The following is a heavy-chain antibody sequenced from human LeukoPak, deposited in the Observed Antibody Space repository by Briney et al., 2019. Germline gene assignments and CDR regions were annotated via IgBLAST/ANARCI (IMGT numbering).Heavy chain of an antibody. J-gene: IGHJ4*02. D-gene: IGHD6-19*01. CDR1: GFTFSSYA. V-gene: IGHV3-23*01. CDR2: ISGSGGST. CDR3: ATSSGWYFPSGY. Sequence: PGGSLRLSCAASGFTFSSYAMSWVRQAPGKGLEWVSAISGSGGSTYYADSVKGRFTISRDNSKNTLYPQMNSLRAEDTAVYYCATSSGWYFPSGYWGQGTLVTVSS.